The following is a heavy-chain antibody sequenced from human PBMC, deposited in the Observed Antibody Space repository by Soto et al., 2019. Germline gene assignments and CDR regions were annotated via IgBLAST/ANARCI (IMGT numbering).Heavy chain of an antibody. D-gene: IGHD4-4*01. CDR3: ARGGQQFLDY. Sequence: TLSLTCAVSGATISSGGYSWSWIRQPPGRGLEWIGYVFHSETTYYNPSLKSRVTMSVDSSKNQFSLKLTSVTAADTAVYYCARGGQQFLDYWGQGPLVTVSS. CDR1: GATISSGGYS. CDR2: VFHSETT. J-gene: IGHJ4*02. V-gene: IGHV4-30-2*01.